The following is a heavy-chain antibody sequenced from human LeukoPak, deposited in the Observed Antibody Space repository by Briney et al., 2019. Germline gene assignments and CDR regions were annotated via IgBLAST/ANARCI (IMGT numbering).Heavy chain of an antibody. D-gene: IGHD3-22*01. CDR1: GFTFSSYS. V-gene: IGHV3-21*01. CDR2: ISSSSSYI. Sequence: GGSLRLSCAASGFTFSSYSMNWVRQAPGKGLEWVSSISSSSSYIYYADSVKGRFTISRDNAKNSLYLQMNSLRADDTAVYYCARDSDYDSSGYYKRPLDYWGQGTLVTVSS. J-gene: IGHJ4*02. CDR3: ARDSDYDSSGYYKRPLDY.